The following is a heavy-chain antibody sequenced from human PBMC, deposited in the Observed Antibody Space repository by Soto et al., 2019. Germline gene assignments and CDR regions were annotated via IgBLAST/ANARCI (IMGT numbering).Heavy chain of an antibody. V-gene: IGHV1-18*01. J-gene: IGHJ4*02. CDR1: RYTFTSYG. CDR2: ISAYNGNT. Sequence: ASVKVSCKASRYTFTSYGISWVRQAPGQGLEWMGWISAYNGNTNYAQKLQGRVTMTTDTSTSTAYLELRSLRSDDTDVYYCARVRAYCSSNRCYTYDYWGQGTLVTVSS. D-gene: IGHD2-2*02. CDR3: ARVRAYCSSNRCYTYDY.